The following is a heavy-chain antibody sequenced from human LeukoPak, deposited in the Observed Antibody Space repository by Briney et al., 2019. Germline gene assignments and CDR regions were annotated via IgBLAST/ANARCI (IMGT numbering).Heavy chain of an antibody. J-gene: IGHJ4*02. CDR2: ITPISGTA. V-gene: IGHV1-69*06. Sequence: SVKVSCKASGCTFSRYDISWVRQAPGQGLEWMGGITPISGTANYAQKFQGRVTITADKPTNTAYMELSSLRSEDTAVYYCASGRTDIVVVPATLRNYYFDYWGQGTLVTVSS. CDR3: ASGRTDIVVVPATLRNYYFDY. D-gene: IGHD2-2*01. CDR1: GCTFSRYD.